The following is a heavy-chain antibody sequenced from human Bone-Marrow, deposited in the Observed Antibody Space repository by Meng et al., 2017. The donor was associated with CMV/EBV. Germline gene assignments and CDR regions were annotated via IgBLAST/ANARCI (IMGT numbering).Heavy chain of an antibody. D-gene: IGHD6-13*01. V-gene: IGHV3-21*01. CDR2: ISSSSSYI. CDR1: GFTVSSNY. CDR3: ATADIAAAGTGWYYFDY. Sequence: LSLTCAASGFTVSSNYMSWVRQAPGKGLEWVSSISSSSSYIYYADSVKGRFTISRDNAKNSLYLQMNSLRAEDTAVYYCATADIAAAGTGWYYFDYWGQGTLVTVSS. J-gene: IGHJ4*02.